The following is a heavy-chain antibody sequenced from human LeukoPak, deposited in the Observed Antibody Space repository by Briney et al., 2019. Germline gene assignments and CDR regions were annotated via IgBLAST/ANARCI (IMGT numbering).Heavy chain of an antibody. CDR3: ARAPPRPPTYYDFWSGYPSSDAFDI. J-gene: IGHJ3*02. D-gene: IGHD3-3*01. CDR2: IYYSGST. CDR1: GGSISSSSYY. Sequence: PSETLSLTCTVSGGSISSSSYYWGWIRQPPGKGLEWIGSIYYSGSTYYNPSLKSRVTISVDTSKNQFSLKLSSVTAADTAVYYCARAPPRPPTYYDFWSGYPSSDAFDIWGQGTMVTVSS. V-gene: IGHV4-39*07.